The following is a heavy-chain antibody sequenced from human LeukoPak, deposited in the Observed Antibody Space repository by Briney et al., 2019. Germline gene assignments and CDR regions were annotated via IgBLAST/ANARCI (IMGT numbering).Heavy chain of an antibody. D-gene: IGHD5-12*01. CDR1: GYTFTSYG. V-gene: IGHV1-18*01. CDR3: ARIAVDIVATGCAFDI. J-gene: IGHJ3*02. Sequence: ASVKVSCKASGYTFTSYGISWVRQAPGQGLEWMGWISAYNGNTNYAQKLQGRVTMTTDTSTSTAYMELRSLRPDDTAVYYCARIAVDIVATGCAFDIWGQGTMVTVSS. CDR2: ISAYNGNT.